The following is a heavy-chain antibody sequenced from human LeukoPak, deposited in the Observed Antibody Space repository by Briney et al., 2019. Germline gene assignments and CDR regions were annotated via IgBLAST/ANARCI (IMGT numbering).Heavy chain of an antibody. J-gene: IGHJ4*02. Sequence: PSETLSLTCTVSGGSFSSYYWSWIRQPPGKGLEWIGYIYTSGSTNYNPSLKSRVTISVDTSKNQFSLKLSSVTAADMAVYYCARLGNSGYDLRLFDYWGQGTLVTVSS. D-gene: IGHD5-12*01. CDR1: GGSFSSYY. V-gene: IGHV4-4*09. CDR2: IYTSGST. CDR3: ARLGNSGYDLRLFDY.